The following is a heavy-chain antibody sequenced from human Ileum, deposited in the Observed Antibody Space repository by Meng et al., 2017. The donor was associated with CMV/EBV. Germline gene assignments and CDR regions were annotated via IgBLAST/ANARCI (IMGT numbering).Heavy chain of an antibody. V-gene: IGHV3-15*01. CDR1: GFTFSNAC. CDR3: STAFYDFWSGYYYFDY. Sequence: GGSLRLSCAASGFTFSNACMTWVRQAPGKGLEWVGRIKSKTDGGTTDYTAHVKGRFTISRDDSRNTLFLQMNSLKTEDTAVYYCSTAFYDFWSGYYYFDYWGQGTLVTVSS. J-gene: IGHJ4*02. D-gene: IGHD3-3*01. CDR2: IKSKTDGGTT.